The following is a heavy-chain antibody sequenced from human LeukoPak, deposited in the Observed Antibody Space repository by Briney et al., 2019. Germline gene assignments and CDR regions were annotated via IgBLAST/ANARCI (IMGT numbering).Heavy chain of an antibody. CDR3: ARATGVYGHTTYYFDY. D-gene: IGHD5-12*01. CDR2: IYPRDSDT. Sequence: GESLKISCRTSGYDFSRYWIGWVRQKPGKGLEWMGIIYPRDSDTQYSPSFQGQVVISVDKAISTAYLQWGSLKASDTAMYYCARATGVYGHTTYYFDYWGQGTLVTVSS. J-gene: IGHJ4*02. V-gene: IGHV5-51*01. CDR1: GYDFSRYW.